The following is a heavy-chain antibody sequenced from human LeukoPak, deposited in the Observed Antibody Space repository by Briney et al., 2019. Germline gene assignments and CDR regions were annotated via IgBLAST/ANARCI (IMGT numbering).Heavy chain of an antibody. CDR3: ARDRCEGYCTSFDS. D-gene: IGHD2-8*01. J-gene: IGHJ5*01. CDR2: IHSSGST. CDR1: GGSISNYY. V-gene: IGHV4-4*07. Sequence: ASDTLSLTCTVSGGSISNYYWSWIRQPAGKGLEWLGRIHSSGSTNYNPSLKSRVTISVDKSKNQFSLRLSSVIAADTAVYFCARDRCEGYCTSFDSWGQGTLVTVSS.